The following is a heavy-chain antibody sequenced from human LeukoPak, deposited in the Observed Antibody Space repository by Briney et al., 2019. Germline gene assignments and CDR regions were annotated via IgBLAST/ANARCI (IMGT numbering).Heavy chain of an antibody. CDR1: GGSISSGGYY. CDR3: ARDVIDSNYFDF. J-gene: IGHJ4*02. V-gene: IGHV4-31*03. CDR2: IHYSGST. Sequence: SETLSLTCTVSGGSISSGGYYWSWIRQYPGKGLEWIGYIHYSGSTYYNPSLSSRVTISVDRSTNHFSLKVSSVTAADTAVYYCARDVIDSNYFDFWGQGTLVTVSS. D-gene: IGHD4-11*01.